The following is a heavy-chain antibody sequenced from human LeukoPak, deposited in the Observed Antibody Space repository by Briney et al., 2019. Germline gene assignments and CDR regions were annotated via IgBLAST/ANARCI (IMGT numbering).Heavy chain of an antibody. D-gene: IGHD3-10*01. V-gene: IGHV4-34*01. CDR2: INHSGNT. J-gene: IGHJ4*02. CDR3: ATDNSYGSGSYYT. Sequence: SETLSLTCAVYGGSFSGYYWSWIRQPPGKGLEWIGEINHSGNTNYNPALKSRVTISLDTSRNQFSLKLNSVTAADTAVYYCATDNSYGSGSYYTWGQGTLVTVSS. CDR1: GGSFSGYY.